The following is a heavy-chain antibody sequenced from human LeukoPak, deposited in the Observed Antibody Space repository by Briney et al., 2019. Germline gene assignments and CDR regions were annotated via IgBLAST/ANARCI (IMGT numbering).Heavy chain of an antibody. CDR1: GGSISSYY. V-gene: IGHV4-59*01. J-gene: IGHJ4*02. CDR2: IYYSGST. D-gene: IGHD4-17*01. CDR3: ARGQDYGDYLYYFDY. Sequence: SETLSLTCTVSGGSISSYYWSWIRQPPGKGLEWIGYIYYSGSTNYNPSLKSRVTISVDTSKNQFSLKLSSVTAADTAVYYCARGQDYGDYLYYFDYWGQGTLVTVSS.